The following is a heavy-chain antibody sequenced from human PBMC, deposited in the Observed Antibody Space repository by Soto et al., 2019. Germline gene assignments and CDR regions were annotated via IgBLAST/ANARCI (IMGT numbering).Heavy chain of an antibody. V-gene: IGHV4-31*03. CDR3: ARDAANYVWGSYRYFDY. J-gene: IGHJ4*02. Sequence: SETLSLTCTVSGGSISSGGYYWSWIRQHPGKGLEWIGYIYYSGSTYYNPSLKSRVTISVDTSKNQFSLKLSSVTAADTAVYYCARDAANYVWGSYRYFDYWGQGTLVTVS. D-gene: IGHD3-16*02. CDR1: GGSISSGGYY. CDR2: IYYSGST.